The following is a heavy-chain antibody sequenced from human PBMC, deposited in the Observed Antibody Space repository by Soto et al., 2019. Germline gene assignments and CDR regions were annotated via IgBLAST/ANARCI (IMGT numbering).Heavy chain of an antibody. CDR2: ISFDGNTK. J-gene: IGHJ3*02. CDR3: AKESVGDYEPHDAFDI. CDR1: GLTFSKYG. V-gene: IGHV3-30*18. D-gene: IGHD4-17*01. Sequence: QVKLVESGGGVVQPGKSLRISCAATGLTFSKYGMHWVRQAPGKGLEWVAVISFDGNTKYYADSVKGRFAISRDNTKNTLDLQMNSLRGEDTAVYYCAKESVGDYEPHDAFDIWCQGTMVTVSS.